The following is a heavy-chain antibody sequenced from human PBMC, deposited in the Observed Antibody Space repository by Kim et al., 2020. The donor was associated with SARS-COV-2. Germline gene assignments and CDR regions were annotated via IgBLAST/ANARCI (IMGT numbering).Heavy chain of an antibody. CDR2: ISAYNGNT. J-gene: IGHJ6*02. V-gene: IGHV1-18*01. D-gene: IGHD3-3*01. CDR3: ARDSKMGVLRFLEWLSGGPSNYYYYGMDV. Sequence: ASVKVSCKASGYTFTSYGISWVRQAPGQGLEWMGWISAYNGNTNYAQKLQGRVTMTTDTSTSTAYMELRSLRSDDTAVYYCARDSKMGVLRFLEWLSGGPSNYYYYGMDVWGQGTTVTVSS. CDR1: GYTFTSYG.